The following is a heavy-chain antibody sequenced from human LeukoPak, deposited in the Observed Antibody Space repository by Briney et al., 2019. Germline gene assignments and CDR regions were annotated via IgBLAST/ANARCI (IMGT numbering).Heavy chain of an antibody. J-gene: IGHJ3*02. V-gene: IGHV3-48*03. CDR1: GFSFSNYE. CDR3: ARERTSDSSGYDAFHI. CDR2: ISGSGGTI. D-gene: IGHD3-22*01. Sequence: GGSPRLSCTASGFSFSNYEMDWVRQAPGKGLEWISYISGSGGTIFYADSVKGRFTISRDNAKNSMYLQMSSLRAEDTAVYYCARERTSDSSGYDAFHIWGQGTPVTVSS.